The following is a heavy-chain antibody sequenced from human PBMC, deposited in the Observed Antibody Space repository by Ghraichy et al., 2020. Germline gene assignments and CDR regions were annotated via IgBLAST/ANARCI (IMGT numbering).Heavy chain of an antibody. Sequence: GGSLRLSCATSGFNLGVYTMNWLRWAPNKGLEWVASISSDSFYIYYGDSVRGRFTISRDNAMKSIYLQMNSLRVEDTAVYYCAKTPSTYCGGDCGGYWGQGTLVTVSS. CDR2: ISSDSFYI. D-gene: IGHD2-21*01. CDR3: AKTPSTYCGGDCGGY. V-gene: IGHV3-21*04. CDR1: GFNLGVYT. J-gene: IGHJ4*02.